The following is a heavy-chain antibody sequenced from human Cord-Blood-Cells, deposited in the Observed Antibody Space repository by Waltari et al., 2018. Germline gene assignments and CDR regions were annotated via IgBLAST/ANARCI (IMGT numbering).Heavy chain of an antibody. CDR3: ARESPYGGNTYWYFDL. CDR2: IYSGCST. J-gene: IGHJ2*01. CDR1: GFTVSSNY. D-gene: IGHD4-17*01. Sequence: EVQLVESGGGLIQPGGSLRLSCAASGFTVSSNYMSWVRQAPGKGLEWVSVIYSGCSTYYAESVEGRFTISRDNSKNKLYLQMNSLRAEDTAVYYCARESPYGGNTYWYFDLWGRGTLVTVSS. V-gene: IGHV3-53*01.